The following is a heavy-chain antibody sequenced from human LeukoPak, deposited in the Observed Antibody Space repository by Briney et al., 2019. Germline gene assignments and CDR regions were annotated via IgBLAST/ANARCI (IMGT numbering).Heavy chain of an antibody. CDR3: ARDQYSSGRSRGWFDP. CDR1: GYTLTSYG. J-gene: IGHJ5*02. CDR2: ISAYNGNT. Sequence: ASVKVSCKASGYTLTSYGISWVRQAPGQGLEWMGWISAYNGNTNYAQKLQGRVTMTTDTSTSTAYMELRSLRSDDTAVYYCARDQYSSGRSRGWFDPWGQGTLVAVSS. D-gene: IGHD6-19*01. V-gene: IGHV1-18*04.